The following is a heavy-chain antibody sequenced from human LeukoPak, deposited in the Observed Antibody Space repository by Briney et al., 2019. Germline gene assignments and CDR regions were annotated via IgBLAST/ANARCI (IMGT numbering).Heavy chain of an antibody. D-gene: IGHD1-1*01. Sequence: GASVKVSCKASGIVFTSYGFTWVRQAPGQGLEWMGWISANDGKTHYSEKHQGRVTMSTDTVTSTAYMELRSLRSDDTAVYYCARELHVERDDYWGQGTLVTVSS. CDR3: ARELHVERDDY. J-gene: IGHJ4*02. CDR2: ISANDGKT. V-gene: IGHV1-18*01. CDR1: GIVFTSYG.